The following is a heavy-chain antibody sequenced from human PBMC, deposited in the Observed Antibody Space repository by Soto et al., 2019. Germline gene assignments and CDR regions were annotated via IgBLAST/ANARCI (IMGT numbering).Heavy chain of an antibody. CDR2: ISSSSSHT. D-gene: IGHD3-10*01. V-gene: IGHV3-11*06. Sequence: GGSLRLSCAASGFTFSDYYMSWIRQAPGKGLEWLSYISSSSSHTNYADSVKGRFTISRDNAKNSLYLQMNGLRAEDTAVYYCASLNYYGSGNWGQGTLVTVSS. CDR1: GFTFSDYY. J-gene: IGHJ4*02. CDR3: ASLNYYGSGN.